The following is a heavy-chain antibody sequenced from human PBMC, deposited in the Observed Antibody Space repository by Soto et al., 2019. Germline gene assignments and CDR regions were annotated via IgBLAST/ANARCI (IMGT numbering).Heavy chain of an antibody. Sequence: SETLSLTCTVSGGSVSSGGYYWSWIRQPPGRGLEWIGNIDYNGVTYSNPSLKSRVTISRDTSKNQFSLKLTSVTAADTALYYCGKVLVGATGHTDSDSWGPGTLVTV. V-gene: IGHV4-39*01. D-gene: IGHD2-15*01. CDR3: GKVLVGATGHTDSDS. CDR1: GGSVSSGGYY. CDR2: IDYNGVT. J-gene: IGHJ4*02.